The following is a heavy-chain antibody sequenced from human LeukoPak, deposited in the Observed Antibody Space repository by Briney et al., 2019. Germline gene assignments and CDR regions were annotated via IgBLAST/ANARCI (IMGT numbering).Heavy chain of an antibody. D-gene: IGHD6-13*01. CDR3: ARGGGSSRTVSFAY. J-gene: IGHJ4*02. Sequence: QPGGSLRLSCAASGFIVSNNYICWVRQPAGKVLEWVSIIYSGGSTYYADSVRGRFTISRDNSNNTLYLQMNSLRAEDTAVYYCARGGGSSRTVSFAYWGQGTLVTVSS. CDR1: GFIVSNNY. CDR2: IYSGGST. V-gene: IGHV3-53*01.